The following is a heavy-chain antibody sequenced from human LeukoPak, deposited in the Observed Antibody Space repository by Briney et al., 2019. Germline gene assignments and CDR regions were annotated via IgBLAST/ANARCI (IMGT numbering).Heavy chain of an antibody. D-gene: IGHD4-17*01. J-gene: IGHJ5*02. CDR2: IYYSGTT. V-gene: IGHV4-39*07. Sequence: PSETLSLTCTVSGGSVSSSTYYWGWIRQPPGKGLEWIGSIYYSGTTYYNPSLKSRVTISVDTSKNQFSLKLSSVTAADTAVYYCARERERRYGDYVGGNWFDPWGQGTLVTVSS. CDR3: ARERERRYGDYVGGNWFDP. CDR1: GGSVSSSTYY.